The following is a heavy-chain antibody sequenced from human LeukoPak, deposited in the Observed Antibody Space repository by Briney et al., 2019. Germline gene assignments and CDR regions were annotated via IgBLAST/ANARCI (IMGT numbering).Heavy chain of an antibody. J-gene: IGHJ4*02. CDR2: VDLNGGST. CDR1: GFTFPDYG. V-gene: IGHV3-20*04. CDR3: ARLFNFYGSGTYYPFDS. D-gene: IGHD3-10*01. Sequence: GGSLRLSCAASGFTFPDYGMSWVRLAPGKGLEWVSGVDLNGGSTHYADSVKGRFTISRDNAKNSLYLQMNTLRAEDTALYYCARLFNFYGSGTYYPFDSWGQGALVTVSS.